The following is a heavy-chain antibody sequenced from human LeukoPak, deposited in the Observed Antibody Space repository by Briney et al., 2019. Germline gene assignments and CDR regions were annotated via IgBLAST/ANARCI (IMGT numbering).Heavy chain of an antibody. J-gene: IGHJ3*02. V-gene: IGHV3-9*01. CDR3: AKVSPGAYCGGDCYSGAFDI. Sequence: GGSLRLSCAASGFTFDDYAMHWVRQAPGKGLEWLSGISWNSGSIGYADSVKGRFTISRDNAKNSLYLQMNSLRAEDTALYYCAKVSPGAYCGGDCYSGAFDIRGQGTMVTVSS. D-gene: IGHD2-21*02. CDR2: ISWNSGSI. CDR1: GFTFDDYA.